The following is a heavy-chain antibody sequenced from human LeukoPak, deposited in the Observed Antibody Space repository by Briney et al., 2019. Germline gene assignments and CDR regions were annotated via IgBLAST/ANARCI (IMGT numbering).Heavy chain of an antibody. D-gene: IGHD3-22*01. J-gene: IGHJ4*02. CDR1: GGTFSSYA. CDR2: IIPIFGTA. Sequence: ASVKVSCKASGGTFSSYAISWVRQAPGQGLEWMGGIIPIFGTANYAQKFQGRVTITADESTSTAYMELSSLRSEDTAVYYCARAYYDSSGHDYWGQGTLVTVSS. V-gene: IGHV1-69*13. CDR3: ARAYYDSSGHDY.